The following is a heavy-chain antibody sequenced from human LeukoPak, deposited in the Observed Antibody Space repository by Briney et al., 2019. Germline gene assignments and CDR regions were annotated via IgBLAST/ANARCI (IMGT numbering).Heavy chain of an antibody. V-gene: IGHV3-53*01. Sequence: GGSLRLSCAASGFTVSSNYMSWVRQAPGKGLEWVSVIYSGGTTYYADSVKGRFTISRDNSKNTLYLQMNSLRAEDTAVYYCARMMGSSSWNFDYWGQGTLVTVSS. J-gene: IGHJ4*02. CDR2: IYSGGTT. CDR3: ARMMGSSSWNFDY. CDR1: GFTVSSNY. D-gene: IGHD6-13*01.